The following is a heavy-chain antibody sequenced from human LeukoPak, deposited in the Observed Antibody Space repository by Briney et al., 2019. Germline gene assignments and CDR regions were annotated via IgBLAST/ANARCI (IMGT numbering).Heavy chain of an antibody. D-gene: IGHD6-13*01. CDR2: IYYSGST. J-gene: IGHJ6*02. Sequence: SETLSLTCTVSGGSISSNYWSWIRQPPGKGLEWIGYIYYSGSTNYNPSLKSRVTISVDTSKNQFSLKLSSVTAADTAVYYCATQGEGGSTWYGRYYYGMDVWGQGTTVTVSS. V-gene: IGHV4-59*08. CDR1: GGSISSNY. CDR3: ATQGEGGSTWYGRYYYGMDV.